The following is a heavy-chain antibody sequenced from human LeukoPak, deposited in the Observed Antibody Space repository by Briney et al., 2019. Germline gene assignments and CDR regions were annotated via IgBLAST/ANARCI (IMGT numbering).Heavy chain of an antibody. V-gene: IGHV4-39*01. D-gene: IGHD6-13*01. CDR1: VGSISSSSYH. J-gene: IGHJ3*02. CDR3: ARQDQQLVHDAFDI. CDR2: IYYSGTT. Sequence: PSETLSLTCTVSVGSISSSSYHWGWIRQPPGKGLEWIASIYYSGTTYYNPSLKSRVTISVDTSKNQFSLKLSSVTAADTAVYYCARQDQQLVHDAFDIWGQGTMVTVSS.